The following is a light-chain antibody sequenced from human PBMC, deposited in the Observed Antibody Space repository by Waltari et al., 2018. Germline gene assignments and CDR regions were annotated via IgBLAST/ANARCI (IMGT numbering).Light chain of an antibody. CDR1: KTVGSN. CDR2: GAS. V-gene: IGKV3-15*01. J-gene: IGKJ5*01. CDR3: QQYDNWPPIT. Sequence: EIVVTQSPATLPVSPGSGATLSCRVCKTVGSNLAWYQQKPGQAPRLLIYGASTRAADIPARFRGSGSGTEFTLTITSLQSEDLAVYYCQQYDNWPPITFGQGTRLEIK.